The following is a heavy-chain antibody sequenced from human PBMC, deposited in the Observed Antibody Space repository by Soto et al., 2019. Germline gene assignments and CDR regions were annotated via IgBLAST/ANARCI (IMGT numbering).Heavy chain of an antibody. J-gene: IGHJ1*01. CDR2: IRGSGEKR. CDR1: GFTFRNYA. V-gene: IGHV3-23*01. Sequence: GGTLRLSCVGSGFTFRNYAMSWVRQAPGKGLEWVSAIRGSGEKRSFADFVRGRLCISRDNSKNTLYMQMDNLSVEDTAMYFCAKDLIRDYDLGTHPKYFPHWGQGIQVTASS. CDR3: AKDLIRDYDLGTHPKYFPH. D-gene: IGHD3-10*01.